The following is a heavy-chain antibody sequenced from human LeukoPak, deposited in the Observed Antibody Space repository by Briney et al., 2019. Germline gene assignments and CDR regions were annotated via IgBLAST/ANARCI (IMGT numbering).Heavy chain of an antibody. CDR2: ISYDGGNK. V-gene: IGHV3-30*18. CDR3: AKGGYTYGYGGYFDL. CDR1: GFTFSNYG. Sequence: GGSLRLSCAASGFTFSNYGMHWVRQAPGKGLECVAGISYDGGNKYYADSVKGRFTISRDNSKNTLDLQTNSLRAEDSAVYYCAKGGYTYGYGGYFDLWGRGTLVTVSS. D-gene: IGHD5-18*01. J-gene: IGHJ2*01.